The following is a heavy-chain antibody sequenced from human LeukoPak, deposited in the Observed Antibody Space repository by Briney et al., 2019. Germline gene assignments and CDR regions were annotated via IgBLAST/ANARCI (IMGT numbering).Heavy chain of an antibody. V-gene: IGHV2-5*02. Sequence: SGPTLVKPTQTLTLTCTFSGFSLRTSGVGVGWIRQPPGKALGWLALVYWDDDKRYSPSLKSRLTITKDTSKNQVVLTMTNMDPVDTATYHCAHLDYDILTGSNWFDPWGQGSLVTVSS. CDR2: VYWDDDK. CDR1: GFSLRTSGVG. CDR3: AHLDYDILTGSNWFDP. D-gene: IGHD3-9*01. J-gene: IGHJ5*02.